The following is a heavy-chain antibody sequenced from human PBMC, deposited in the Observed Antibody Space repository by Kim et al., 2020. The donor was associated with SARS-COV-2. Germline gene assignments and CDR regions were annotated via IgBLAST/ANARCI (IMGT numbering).Heavy chain of an antibody. Sequence: VKGRFTSSRDNANNTLYLQMNSLRAEDTAVYYCATPPPSIDYYYYYYMDVWGKGTTVTVSS. V-gene: IGHV3-23*01. CDR3: ATPPPSIDYYYYYYMDV. J-gene: IGHJ6*03. D-gene: IGHD3-16*02.